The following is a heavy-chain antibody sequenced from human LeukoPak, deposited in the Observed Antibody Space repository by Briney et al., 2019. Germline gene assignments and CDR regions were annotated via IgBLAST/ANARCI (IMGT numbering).Heavy chain of an antibody. V-gene: IGHV4-4*07. CDR2: IYTSGST. CDR1: GGSISSYY. D-gene: IGHD6-19*01. CDR3: ARDTDSSGFTTVDY. J-gene: IGHJ4*02. Sequence: QTSETLSLTCTVSGGSISSYYWSWIRQPAGKGLEWIGRIYTSGSTNYNPSLKSRVTMSVDTSKNQFSPKLSSVTAADTAVYYCARDTDSSGFTTVDYWGQGTLVTVSS.